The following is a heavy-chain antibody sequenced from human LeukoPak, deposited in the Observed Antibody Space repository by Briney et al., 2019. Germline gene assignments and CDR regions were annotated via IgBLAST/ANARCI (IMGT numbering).Heavy chain of an antibody. CDR2: ISSSSSYK. V-gene: IGHV3-21*01. Sequence: GGSLRLSCAASGFTFSSYSMNWVRQAPGKGLEWVSYISSSSSYKDHADSVKGRFTISRDNAKNSLFLQMNSLSAEDTAVYYCARQADYWGQGTLVTVSS. J-gene: IGHJ4*02. CDR1: GFTFSSYS. CDR3: ARQADY.